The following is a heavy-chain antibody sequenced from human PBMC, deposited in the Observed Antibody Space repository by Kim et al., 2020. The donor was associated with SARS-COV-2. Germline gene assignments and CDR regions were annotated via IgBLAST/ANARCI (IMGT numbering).Heavy chain of an antibody. CDR2: ISAYNGNT. CDR1: GYTFTSYG. V-gene: IGHV1-18*01. D-gene: IGHD4-17*01. CDR3: ARDSYDYGDYRFDP. J-gene: IGHJ5*02. Sequence: ASVKVSCKASGYTFTSYGISWVRQAPGQGLEWMGWISAYNGNTNYAQKLQGRVTMTTDTSTSTAYMELRSLRSDDTAVYYCARDSYDYGDYRFDPWGQGTLVTVSS.